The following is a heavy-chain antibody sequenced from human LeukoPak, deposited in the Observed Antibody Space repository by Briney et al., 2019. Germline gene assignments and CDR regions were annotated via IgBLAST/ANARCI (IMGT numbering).Heavy chain of an antibody. V-gene: IGHV4-61*08. CDR3: ARVNTVTTAFDY. CDR2: IYYSGST. J-gene: IGHJ4*02. D-gene: IGHD4-17*01. Sequence: SETLSLTCTVSGGSVSSGGYYSSWIRQPPGKGLEWIGYIYYSGSTNYNPSLKSRVTISVDTSKNQFSLRLNSVTAADTAVYYCARVNTVTTAFDYWGQGTLVTVSS. CDR1: GGSVSSGGYY.